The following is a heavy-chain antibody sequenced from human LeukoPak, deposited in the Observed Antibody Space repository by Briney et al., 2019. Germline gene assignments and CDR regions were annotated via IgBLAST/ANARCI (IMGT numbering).Heavy chain of an antibody. Sequence: GGSLRLSCAASGFTFSRYWMHWVRQAPGEGLVWVARISTDGSSTMYADFVKGRFSISRDNAKNTLYLQMNSLRAEDTAVYYCAREGIESYYSEYFQHWGQGTLVTVSS. CDR3: AREGIESYYSEYFQH. CDR1: GFTFSRYW. CDR2: ISTDGSST. J-gene: IGHJ1*01. D-gene: IGHD1-26*01. V-gene: IGHV3-74*03.